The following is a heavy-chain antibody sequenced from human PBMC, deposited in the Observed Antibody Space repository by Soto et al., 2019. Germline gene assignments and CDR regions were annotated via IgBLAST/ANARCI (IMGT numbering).Heavy chain of an antibody. CDR2: IYYSGST. J-gene: IGHJ4*02. CDR3: ARVVRYYYGSGSPGIDY. V-gene: IGHV4-30-4*01. Sequence: SETLSLTCTVSGGSISSGDYCWSWIRQPPGKGLEWIGYIYYSGSTYHNPSLKSRVTISVDTSKNQFSLKLSSVTAADTAVYYCARVVRYYYGSGSPGIDYWGQGTLVTVSS. D-gene: IGHD3-10*01. CDR1: GGSISSGDYC.